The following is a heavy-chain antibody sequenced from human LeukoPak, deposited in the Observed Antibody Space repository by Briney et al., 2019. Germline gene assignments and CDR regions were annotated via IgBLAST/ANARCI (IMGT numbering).Heavy chain of an antibody. V-gene: IGHV4-61*02. Sequence: SQTLSLTCTVSGDSISSGSYYWSWIRQPVGKGLEWIGIIYTSGSTNYNPSLKSRVTISVDTSKNQFSLKLSSVTAADTAVYYCARVRYDSSGYRAFDIWGQGTMVTVSS. CDR2: IYTSGST. J-gene: IGHJ3*02. CDR3: ARVRYDSSGYRAFDI. CDR1: GDSISSGSYY. D-gene: IGHD3-22*01.